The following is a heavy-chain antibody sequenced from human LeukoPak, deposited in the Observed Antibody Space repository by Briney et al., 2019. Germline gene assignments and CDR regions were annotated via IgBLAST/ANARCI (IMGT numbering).Heavy chain of an antibody. V-gene: IGHV4-34*01. CDR1: GGSFSDYF. CDR3: ARDLDSPPDYYGMDV. D-gene: IGHD2-15*01. Sequence: PSETLSLTCAVYGGSFSDYFWSWIRQPPGKGLEWIGEISHSGSTTYNPSLRSRVTISGDTSKKQFSLKLSSVTAADTAVYYCARDLDSPPDYYGMDVWGQGTTVTVSS. CDR2: ISHSGST. J-gene: IGHJ6*02.